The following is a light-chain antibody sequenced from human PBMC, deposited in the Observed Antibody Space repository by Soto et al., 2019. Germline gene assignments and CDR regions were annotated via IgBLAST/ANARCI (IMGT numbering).Light chain of an antibody. J-gene: IGKJ1*01. CDR2: GAS. Sequence: EIVMTQSPATLSVSPGERDTLSCRASQSVSSNLAWYQQKPGQAPRLLIYGASTRATGIPAKFSGSGSGTEFTPIFSCLQSEDFAVYCCQQYNDWPPWTLGEGTKVEI. CDR1: QSVSSN. V-gene: IGKV3-15*01. CDR3: QQYNDWPPWT.